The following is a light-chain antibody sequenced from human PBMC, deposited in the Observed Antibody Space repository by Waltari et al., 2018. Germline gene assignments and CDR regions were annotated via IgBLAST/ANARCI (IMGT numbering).Light chain of an antibody. CDR3: QQRSNWPRT. CDR2: DAS. Sequence: EIVLTQSPATLSLSPGERAPLSCRASQSVSSYLAWYQQKPGQAPRLLIYDASNRATGIPARCSGSGSGTDFTLTISSLEPEDFAVYYCQQRSNWPRTFGQGTKLEIK. J-gene: IGKJ2*01. V-gene: IGKV3-11*01. CDR1: QSVSSY.